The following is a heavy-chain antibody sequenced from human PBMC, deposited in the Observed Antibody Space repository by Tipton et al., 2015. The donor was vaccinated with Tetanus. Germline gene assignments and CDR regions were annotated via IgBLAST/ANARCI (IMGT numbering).Heavy chain of an antibody. Sequence: TLSLTCAVYGGSFSGHYWSWMRQPPGKGLEWIGEVHYSGSTNYSPSLRSRVTLSVDTSKNQFSLKLSSVTAADTAVYYCARIGWLQQNKPAFDIWGQGTVVTVSS. CDR3: ARIGWLQQNKPAFDI. J-gene: IGHJ3*02. V-gene: IGHV4-34*01. CDR2: VHYSGST. CDR1: GGSFSGHY. D-gene: IGHD6-19*01.